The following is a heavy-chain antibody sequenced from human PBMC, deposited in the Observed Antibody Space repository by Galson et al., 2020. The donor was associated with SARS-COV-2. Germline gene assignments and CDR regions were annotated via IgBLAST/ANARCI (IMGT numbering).Heavy chain of an antibody. V-gene: IGHV1-18*01. CDR2: ISAYNGNT. CDR3: ARTPRPPSLSFDY. J-gene: IGHJ4*02. D-gene: IGHD3-16*01. CDR1: GYTFTSYG. Sequence: GESLKISCKASGYTFTSYGISWVRQAPGQGLEWMGWISAYNGNTNYAQKLQGRVTMTTDTSTSTAYMELRSLRSDDTAVYYCARTPRPPSLSFDYWGQGTLVTVSS.